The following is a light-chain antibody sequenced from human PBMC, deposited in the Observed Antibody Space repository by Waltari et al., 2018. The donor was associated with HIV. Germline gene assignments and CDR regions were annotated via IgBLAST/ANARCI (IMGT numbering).Light chain of an antibody. CDR2: WAS. V-gene: IGKV4-1*01. Sequence: DIVMTLSPESLAGSMGERASINCKFCQSVLYTSNNKNYLAWYQQKPGQPPKKLIYWASTRESGVPDRFSGSGSGTDFTLTISSLQAEDVAVYYCQQYFTTHWTFGQGTKVEIK. CDR1: QSVLYTSNNKNY. J-gene: IGKJ1*01. CDR3: QQYFTTHWT.